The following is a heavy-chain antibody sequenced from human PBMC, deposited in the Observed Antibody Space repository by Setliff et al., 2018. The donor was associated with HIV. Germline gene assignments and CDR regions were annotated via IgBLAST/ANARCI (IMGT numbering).Heavy chain of an antibody. CDR1: GYTFTSYD. CDR2: INPKSGAT. J-gene: IGHJ4*02. V-gene: IGHV1-2*02. CDR3: ARRAEDLAINPPSFDYYFDY. D-gene: IGHD3-9*01. Sequence: WASVKVSCKASGYTFTSYDISWVRQAPGQGLEWMGWINPKSGATKNAQKFQGRVTMTRDTSISTVYMELSSLRSDDTALYFCARRAEDLAINPPSFDYYFDYWGQGTPVTVS.